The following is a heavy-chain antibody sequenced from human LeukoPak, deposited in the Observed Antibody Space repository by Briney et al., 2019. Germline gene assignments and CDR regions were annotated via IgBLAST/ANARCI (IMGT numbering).Heavy chain of an antibody. CDR1: GFTFSSYA. Sequence: GGSLRLSCAASGFTFSSYAMSWVRQAPGKGLEWVSSISDGGGNTYYADSVKGRFTISRDSSKNTLYLQMNSLRAEDTAVYYCAKVGGAGTWYGNTWPFDYWGQGTLVTVSS. D-gene: IGHD3-16*01. CDR2: ISDGGGNT. V-gene: IGHV3-23*01. CDR3: AKVGGAGTWYGNTWPFDY. J-gene: IGHJ4*02.